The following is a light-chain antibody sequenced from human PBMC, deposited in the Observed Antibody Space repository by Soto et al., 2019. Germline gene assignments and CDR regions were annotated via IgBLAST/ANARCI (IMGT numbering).Light chain of an antibody. CDR1: QSVAGSY. V-gene: IGKV3-20*01. Sequence: EIMLTQSPVTLSLSPGEGATLSCRASQSVAGSYLAWYQQKPGRTPRLLIYGASSRATGIPGRFSGSGSGTEFTLTINRLEPEDFAVYYCQQYGVSPRTFDQGTKVEIK. J-gene: IGKJ1*01. CDR3: QQYGVSPRT. CDR2: GAS.